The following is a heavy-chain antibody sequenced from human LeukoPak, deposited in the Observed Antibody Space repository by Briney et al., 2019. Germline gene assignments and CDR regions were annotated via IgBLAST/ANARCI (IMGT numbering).Heavy chain of an antibody. J-gene: IGHJ4*02. CDR3: ARAPQHYYDRHFDY. D-gene: IGHD3-22*01. V-gene: IGHV1-46*01. CDR2: ISPSGGST. Sequence: ASAKVSCKAFGYTFTSNYMHWVRQAPGQGPEWMGVISPSGGSTTYAQKFQGRVTLTRDMSTSTDYLELSSLRSEDTAVYYCARAPQHYYDRHFDYWGQGTLVTVSS. CDR1: GYTFTSNY.